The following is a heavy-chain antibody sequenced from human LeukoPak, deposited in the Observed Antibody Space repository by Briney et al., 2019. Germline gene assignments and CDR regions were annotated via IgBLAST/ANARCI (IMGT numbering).Heavy chain of an antibody. V-gene: IGHV5-51*01. CDR1: GYRFNAYW. CDR3: ARPNITSYYDSRGYDAFDV. J-gene: IGHJ3*01. D-gene: IGHD3-22*01. CDR2: IYPDDSDT. Sequence: GQSLKISCTGSGYRFNAYWIAWVRQMPGQGLEWMGIIYPDDSDTRYSPSFQGQVTISADKSVRTAYLQWSSLKASDTAMYYCARPNITSYYDSRGYDAFDVWGQGTMVTVSS.